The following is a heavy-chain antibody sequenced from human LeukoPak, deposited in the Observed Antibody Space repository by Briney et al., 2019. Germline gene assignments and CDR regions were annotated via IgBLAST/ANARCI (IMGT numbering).Heavy chain of an antibody. J-gene: IGHJ4*02. CDR3: ARDGRSLEWGFDY. V-gene: IGHV3-53*05. D-gene: IGHD3-3*01. CDR1: GFTVSSDY. CDR2: IYSGGSI. Sequence: GGSLRLSCAASGFTVSSDYMSWVRQAPGKGLEWVSVIYSGGSIYYADSVKGRFTISRDNSKNALYLQMSSLRVEDTAVYYCARDGRSLEWGFDYWGQGALVTVSS.